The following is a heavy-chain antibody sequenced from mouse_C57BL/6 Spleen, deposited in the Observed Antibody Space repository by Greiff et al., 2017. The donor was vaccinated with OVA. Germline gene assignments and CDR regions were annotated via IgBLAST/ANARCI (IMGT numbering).Heavy chain of an antibody. Sequence: QVQLKQSGPELVKPGASVKISCKASGYAFSSSWMNWVKQRPGKGLEWIGRIYPGDGDTNYNGKFKGKATLTADKSSSTAYMQLSSLTSEDSAVYFCAREPNYGSSYDWFAYWGQGTLVTVSA. J-gene: IGHJ3*01. V-gene: IGHV1-82*01. CDR3: AREPNYGSSYDWFAY. D-gene: IGHD1-1*01. CDR1: GYAFSSSW. CDR2: IYPGDGDT.